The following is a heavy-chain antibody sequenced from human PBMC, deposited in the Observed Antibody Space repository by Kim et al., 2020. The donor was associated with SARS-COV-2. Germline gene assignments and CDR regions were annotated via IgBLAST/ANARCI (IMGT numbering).Heavy chain of an antibody. J-gene: IGHJ4*02. V-gene: IGHV4-39*01. CDR2: IYYSGST. Sequence: SETLSLTCTVSGGSISSSSYYWGWIRQPPGKGLEWIGSIYYSGSTYYNPSLKGRVTISVDTSKNQFSLKLSSVTAADTAVYYCARHSYSSGWYPPHPDDYWGQGTLVTVSS. CDR1: GGSISSSSYY. CDR3: ARHSYSSGWYPPHPDDY. D-gene: IGHD6-19*01.